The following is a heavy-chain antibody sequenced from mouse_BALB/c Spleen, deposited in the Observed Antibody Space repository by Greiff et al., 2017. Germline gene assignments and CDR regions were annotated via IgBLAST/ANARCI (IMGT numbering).Heavy chain of an antibody. CDR2: IYPGGGYT. Sequence: QVQLKQSGAELVRPGTSVKISCKASGYTFTNYWLGWVKQRPGHGLEWIGDIYPGGGYTNYNEKFKGKATLTADTSSSTAYMQLSSLTSEDSAVYFCARGGFTTARDFDVWGAGTTVTVSS. J-gene: IGHJ1*01. D-gene: IGHD1-2*01. V-gene: IGHV1-63*02. CDR1: GYTFTNYW. CDR3: ARGGFTTARDFDV.